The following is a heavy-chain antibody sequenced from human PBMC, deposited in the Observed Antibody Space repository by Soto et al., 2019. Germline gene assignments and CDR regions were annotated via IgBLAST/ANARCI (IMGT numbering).Heavy chain of an antibody. J-gene: IGHJ6*02. Sequence: GGSLRLSCAASGFTFSSYAMHWVRQAPGKGLEWVAVISYDGSNKYYADSVKGRFTISRDNSKNTLYLQMNSLRAEDTAVYYCARDPQWLVKYYYYGMDVWGQGTTVTVSS. CDR2: ISYDGSNK. CDR1: GFTFSSYA. CDR3: ARDPQWLVKYYYYGMDV. D-gene: IGHD6-19*01. V-gene: IGHV3-30-3*01.